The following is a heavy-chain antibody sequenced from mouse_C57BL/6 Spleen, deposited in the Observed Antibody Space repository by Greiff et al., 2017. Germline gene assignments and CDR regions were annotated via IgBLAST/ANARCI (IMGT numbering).Heavy chain of an antibody. V-gene: IGHV5-6*02. CDR3: ARLDDYEYDSAY. J-gene: IGHJ3*01. Sequence: EVKLVESGGDLVKPGGSLKLSCAASGFTFSSYGMSWVRQTPDKRLEWVATISSGGSYTYYPDSVKGRFTISRDNAKNTLYLQMSSLKSEDTAMYYCARLDDYEYDSAYWGQGTLVTVSA. CDR2: ISSGGSYT. CDR1: GFTFSSYG. D-gene: IGHD2-4*01.